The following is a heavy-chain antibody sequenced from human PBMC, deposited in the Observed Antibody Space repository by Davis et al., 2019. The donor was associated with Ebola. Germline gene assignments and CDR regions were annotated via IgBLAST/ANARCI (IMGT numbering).Heavy chain of an antibody. CDR3: AKSIGGQWLVFAVDLFDY. J-gene: IGHJ4*02. CDR1: GFTFSSHW. Sequence: HTGGSLRLSCAASGFTFSSHWMHWVRQVPGKGLVWVSRINGDGSRTTYADSVKGRFTISRDNSKNTLYLQMNSLRAEDTAVYYCAKSIGGQWLVFAVDLFDYWGQGTLVTVSS. CDR2: INGDGSRT. D-gene: IGHD6-19*01. V-gene: IGHV3-74*01.